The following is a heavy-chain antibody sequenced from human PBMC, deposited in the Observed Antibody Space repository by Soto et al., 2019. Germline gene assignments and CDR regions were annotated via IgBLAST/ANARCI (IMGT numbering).Heavy chain of an antibody. V-gene: IGHV1-46*03. CDR1: GYTFTSYY. D-gene: IGHD4-17*01. CDR3: ARVWVPRGHGDYGDDDAFDI. Sequence: ASVKVSCKASGYTFTSYYMHWVRQAPGQGLEWMGIINPSGGSTSYAQKFQGRVNMTRDTSTSTVYMELSSLRSEDTAAYYCARVWVPRGHGDYGDDDAFDIWG. CDR2: INPSGGST. J-gene: IGHJ3*02.